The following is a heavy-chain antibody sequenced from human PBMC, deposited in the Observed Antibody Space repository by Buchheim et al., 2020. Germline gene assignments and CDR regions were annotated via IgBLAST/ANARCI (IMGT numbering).Heavy chain of an antibody. CDR2: INPSGGST. V-gene: IGHV1-46*01. CDR3: AREAGGYYYDSSGSWFDP. D-gene: IGHD3-22*01. CDR1: GYTFTSYY. J-gene: IGHJ5*02. Sequence: QVQLVQSGAEVKKPGASVKVSCKASGYTFTSYYMHWVRQAPGQGLEWMGIINPSGGSTSYAQKFQGRVTMTRDTSTSTVYMELSSLRSDDTAVYYCAREAGGYYYDSSGSWFDPWGQGTL.